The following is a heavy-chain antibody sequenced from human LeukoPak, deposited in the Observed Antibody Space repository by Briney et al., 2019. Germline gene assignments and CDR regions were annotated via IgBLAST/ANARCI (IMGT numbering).Heavy chain of an antibody. CDR3: ARDEQHGELSY. CDR2: MSYDGSNK. Sequence: PGGSLRLSCAASGFTFSSYGMHWVRQAPGKGLEWVAVMSYDGSNKYYADSVKGRFTISRGNSKNTLYLQMNSLRAEDTAVYYCARDEQHGELSYGGQGTLVTVSS. CDR1: GFTFSSYG. D-gene: IGHD3-10*01. V-gene: IGHV3-30*03. J-gene: IGHJ4*02.